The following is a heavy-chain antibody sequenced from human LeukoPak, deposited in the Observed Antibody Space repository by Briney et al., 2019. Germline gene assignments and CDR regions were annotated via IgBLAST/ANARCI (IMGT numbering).Heavy chain of an antibody. Sequence: GASVKVSCKASGGAFSSYAISWVRQAPGQGLEWMGGIIPIFGTANYAQKFQGRVTITADESTSTAYMELSSLRSEDTAVYYCARAEGRYYDSRGFDYWGQGTLVTVSS. V-gene: IGHV1-69*13. CDR1: GGAFSSYA. CDR3: ARAEGRYYDSRGFDY. D-gene: IGHD3-22*01. J-gene: IGHJ4*02. CDR2: IIPIFGTA.